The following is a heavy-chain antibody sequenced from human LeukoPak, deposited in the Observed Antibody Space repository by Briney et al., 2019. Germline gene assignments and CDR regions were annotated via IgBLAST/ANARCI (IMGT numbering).Heavy chain of an antibody. J-gene: IGHJ5*02. CDR2: IYPGDSDI. CDR1: GYSFTTSW. V-gene: IGHV5-51*01. Sequence: GESLKISCKGSGYSFTTSWIGWVRQMPGKGLEWMGIIYPGDSDIRYNPSFQGQVTISADKSISTAYLQWSSLKASDTAIYYCARHGDTSGSYPNWFDPRGQGTLVTVSS. D-gene: IGHD3-10*01. CDR3: ARHGDTSGSYPNWFDP.